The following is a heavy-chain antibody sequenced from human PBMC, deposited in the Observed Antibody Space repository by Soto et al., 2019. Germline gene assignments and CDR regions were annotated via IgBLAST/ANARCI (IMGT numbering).Heavy chain of an antibody. CDR1: TFTFSRYT. CDR3: ARNRGTSNSLDY. J-gene: IGHJ4*02. CDR2: ISSGSSYI. D-gene: IGHD2-2*01. Sequence: GGSLRLSCAASTFTFSRYTMNWVRQAPGKGLEWVSSISSGSSYIYYTDSVQGRFTISRDNAKNSLYLQMNSLRAEDTAVYYCARNRGTSNSLDYWGQGTLVTVSS. V-gene: IGHV3-21*01.